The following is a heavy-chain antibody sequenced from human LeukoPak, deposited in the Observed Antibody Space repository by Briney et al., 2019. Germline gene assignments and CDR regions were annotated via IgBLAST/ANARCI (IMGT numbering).Heavy chain of an antibody. V-gene: IGHV4-38-2*01. Sequence: PSETLSLTCAVSGYSISSGCYWGWIRQPPGKGLEWIGSIYHSGSTYYNPSLKSRVTISVDTSKNQFSLKLSSVTAADTAVYYCASSDTGYNWFDPWGQGTLVTVSS. J-gene: IGHJ5*02. CDR2: IYHSGST. D-gene: IGHD5-18*01. CDR3: ASSDTGYNWFDP. CDR1: GYSISSGCY.